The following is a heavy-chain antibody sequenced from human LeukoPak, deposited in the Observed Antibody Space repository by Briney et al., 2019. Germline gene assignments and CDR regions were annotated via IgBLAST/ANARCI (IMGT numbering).Heavy chain of an antibody. CDR3: ARDKGNYDGFDP. Sequence: SETLSLTCTVSGGSISSYYWSWIRQPPGRGLEWIGYIYYSGSTNYNPSLKSRVTISVDTSKNQFSLKLSSVTAADTAVYYCARDKGNYDGFDPWGQGTLVTVSS. CDR2: IYYSGST. J-gene: IGHJ5*02. CDR1: GGSISSYY. V-gene: IGHV4-59*01. D-gene: IGHD1-7*01.